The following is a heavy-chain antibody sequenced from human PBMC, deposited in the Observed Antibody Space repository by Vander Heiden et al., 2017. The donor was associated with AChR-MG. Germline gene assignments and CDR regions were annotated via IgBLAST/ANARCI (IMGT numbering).Heavy chain of an antibody. V-gene: IGHV3-23*01. Sequence: EVQLLESGGGLVQPGGYLRLPCSASGFPFSSYAMRVVRRAPGKGLEWVSAISGSGGSTYYADSVKGRFTISRDNSKNTLYLQMNSLRAEDTAVYYCAKLLLGYDSSVYYYLRYFDYWGQGTLVTVSS. CDR1: GFPFSSYA. CDR3: AKLLLGYDSSVYYYLRYFDY. CDR2: ISGSGGST. J-gene: IGHJ4*02. D-gene: IGHD3-22*01.